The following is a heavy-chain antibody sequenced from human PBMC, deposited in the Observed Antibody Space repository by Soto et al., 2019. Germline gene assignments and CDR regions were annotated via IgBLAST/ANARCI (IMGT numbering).Heavy chain of an antibody. CDR3: ARLIITRITMVRGVKPYGMDV. CDR1: GGPFSGYY. Sequence: SETLSLTCAVYGGPFSGYYWSWIRQPPWKGQEWIGEINHSGSTNYNPSLKSRVTISVDTSKNQFSLKLSSVTAADTAVYYCARLIITRITMVRGVKPYGMDVWGQGTTVT. D-gene: IGHD3-10*01. V-gene: IGHV4-34*01. J-gene: IGHJ6*02. CDR2: INHSGST.